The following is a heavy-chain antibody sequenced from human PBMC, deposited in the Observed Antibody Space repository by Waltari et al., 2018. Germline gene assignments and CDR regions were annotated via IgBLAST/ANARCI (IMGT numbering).Heavy chain of an antibody. CDR3: ARNKGKTISTRRAFRLDP. V-gene: IGHV1-2*02. D-gene: IGHD1-1*01. CDR1: GYSFSDYY. Sequence: QVQLVQSGAEVKKPGASVKVSCKSSGYSFSDYYINWVRQAPGQGLEWMGWVNPSRGATTYEQKFQARVTMTRDRATNTAYMDLRGLTPDDTAVYFCARNKGKTISTRRAFRLDPWGQGTLVSVSS. J-gene: IGHJ5*02. CDR2: VNPSRGAT.